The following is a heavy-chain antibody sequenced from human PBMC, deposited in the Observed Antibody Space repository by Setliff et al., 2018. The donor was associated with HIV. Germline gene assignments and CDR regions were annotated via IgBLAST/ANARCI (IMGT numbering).Heavy chain of an antibody. J-gene: IGHJ5*02. CDR1: GYTFTSYG. Sequence: ASVKVSCKASGYTFTSYGISWVRQAPGQGLEWMGWISAYNGNTNYAQKLQGRVTMTTDTSTSTAYMELRSLRSDDTAVYYCARDQLLWFGDPGWFDPWGQGTQVTVSS. CDR2: ISAYNGNT. V-gene: IGHV1-18*01. CDR3: ARDQLLWFGDPGWFDP. D-gene: IGHD3-10*01.